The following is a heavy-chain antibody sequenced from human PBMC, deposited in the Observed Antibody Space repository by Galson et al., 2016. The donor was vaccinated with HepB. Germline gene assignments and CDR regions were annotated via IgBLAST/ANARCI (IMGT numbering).Heavy chain of an antibody. V-gene: IGHV3-7*05. J-gene: IGHJ4*02. D-gene: IGHD4/OR15-4a*01. CDR2: INKDGSQI. Sequence: SLRLSCAASGFTFRNSWMSWVRQAPGRGLEWVADINKDGSQILFADSLKGRFTISRDNVKSSVFLQMNNLKAEDSAVYYCARDPAYGALDYWGQGTLVTVSS. CDR1: GFTFRNSW. CDR3: ARDPAYGALDY.